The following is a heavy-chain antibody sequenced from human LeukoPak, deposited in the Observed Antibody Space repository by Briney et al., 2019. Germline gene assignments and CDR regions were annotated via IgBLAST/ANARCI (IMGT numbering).Heavy chain of an antibody. CDR2: IHASGST. D-gene: IGHD3-22*01. V-gene: IGHV4-4*07. CDR1: GGSISNYY. CDR3: ARDRNSSGARTGFDY. J-gene: IGHJ4*02. Sequence: PSETLSLTCTVSGGSISNYYWSWIRQPAGKGLEWIGRIHASGSTNYNPSLKSRVTMSVDTSKNQYSLKLSSVTAADTAVYYCARDRNSSGARTGFDYWGQGTLVTVSS.